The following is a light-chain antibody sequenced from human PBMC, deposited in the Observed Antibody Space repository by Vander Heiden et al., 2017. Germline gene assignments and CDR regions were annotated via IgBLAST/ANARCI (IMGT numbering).Light chain of an antibody. CDR2: AAS. CDR1: QSISSY. Sequence: DIHLTQSPSSLSASVEDRVTITCRASQSISSYLNWYQQKPGKAPKLLIYAASSLQSGVPSRFSGSGSGTDFTLTISSLQPEDFATYYCQQSYSTPRTFGQGTKVEIK. CDR3: QQSYSTPRT. V-gene: IGKV1-39*01. J-gene: IGKJ1*01.